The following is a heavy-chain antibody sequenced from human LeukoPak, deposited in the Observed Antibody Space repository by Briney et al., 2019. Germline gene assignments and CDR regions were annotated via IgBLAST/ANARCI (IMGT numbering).Heavy chain of an antibody. CDR2: IIPIFGTA. CDR3: ARGGYSYGYPGDY. V-gene: IGHV1-69*01. D-gene: IGHD5-18*01. Sequence: ASVKVSCKASGGTFSSYAISWVRQAPGQGLEWVGGIIPIFGTANYAQKFQGRVTITADESTSTAYMELSSLRSEDTAVYYCARGGYSYGYPGDYWGQGTLVTVSS. J-gene: IGHJ4*02. CDR1: GGTFSSYA.